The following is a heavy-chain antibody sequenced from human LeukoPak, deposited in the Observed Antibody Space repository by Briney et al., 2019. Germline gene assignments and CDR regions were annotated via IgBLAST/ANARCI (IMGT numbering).Heavy chain of an antibody. V-gene: IGHV4-59*02. Sequence: SGTLSLTRIGSDDSVNTYYCSWIRQAPGKGLEWIGYIYNRGSTKYNPPLKSRATISVDTSKNQFSLKLTSVTAADTAVYYCAMSNTVRRPFFDPWGQGTLVTVSS. CDR1: DDSVNTYY. D-gene: IGHD4-11*01. J-gene: IGHJ5*02. CDR2: IYNRGST. CDR3: AMSNTVRRPFFDP.